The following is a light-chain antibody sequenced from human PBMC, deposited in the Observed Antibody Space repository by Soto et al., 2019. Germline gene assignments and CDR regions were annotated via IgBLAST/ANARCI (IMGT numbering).Light chain of an antibody. Sequence: DIQMPQSPSSLSASVGDRVTITCRASQSISSFLNWHQHKPGKAPKVLIYGASSLQSGVPSRFSGSGSGTAFTLTISTLHPEDFATDYCQQGYSTPITFGQGTRLDI. CDR3: QQGYSTPIT. CDR2: GAS. V-gene: IGKV1-39*01. CDR1: QSISSF. J-gene: IGKJ5*01.